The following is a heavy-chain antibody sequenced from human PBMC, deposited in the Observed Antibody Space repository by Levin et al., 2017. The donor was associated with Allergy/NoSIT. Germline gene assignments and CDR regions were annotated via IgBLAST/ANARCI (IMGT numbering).Heavy chain of an antibody. J-gene: IGHJ5*02. CDR1: GGSLSVYY. D-gene: IGHD1/OR15-1a*01. V-gene: IGHV4-34*01. CDR2: INHSGST. CDR3: ARTFCNKTNCLGSWFDP. Sequence: NSSETLSLTCAVHGGSLSVYYWSWIRQSPGKGLEWIGEINHSGSTNDNASLRSRVAISVDTSKNQFSLRLTSVTAADTAVYYCARTFCNKTNCLGSWFDPWGQGTQVTVSS.